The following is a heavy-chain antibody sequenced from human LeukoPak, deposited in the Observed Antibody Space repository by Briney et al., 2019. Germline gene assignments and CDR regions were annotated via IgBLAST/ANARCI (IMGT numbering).Heavy chain of an antibody. V-gene: IGHV5-51*01. Sequence: GESLKISCKGSGYSFTNYWIGWVRQMPGKGLEWMGIIYPDDSDTRPSPSFQGQVTISADKSISTAYLQWSSLGASDTAMYYCARHGVAAAVDAWYFDLWGRGTLVTVSS. J-gene: IGHJ2*01. D-gene: IGHD6-13*01. CDR1: GYSFTNYW. CDR3: ARHGVAAAVDAWYFDL. CDR2: IYPDDSDT.